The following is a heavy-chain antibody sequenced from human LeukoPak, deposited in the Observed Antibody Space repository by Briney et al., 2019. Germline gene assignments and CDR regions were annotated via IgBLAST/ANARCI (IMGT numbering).Heavy chain of an antibody. CDR3: AKVFGSGSYYYYYMDV. J-gene: IGHJ6*03. Sequence: GGSLRLSCAASGFTFSSYGMSWVRQAPGKGLEWVSAISGSGGSTYYADSVKGRFTISRDNSKNTLYLQMNSLRAEDTAVYYCAKVFGSGSYYYYYMDVWGKGTTVTISS. CDR1: GFTFSSYG. CDR2: ISGSGGST. D-gene: IGHD3-10*01. V-gene: IGHV3-23*01.